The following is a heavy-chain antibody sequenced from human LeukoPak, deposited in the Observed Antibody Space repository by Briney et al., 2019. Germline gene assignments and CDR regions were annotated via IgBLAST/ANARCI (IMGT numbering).Heavy chain of an antibody. CDR2: INPNSGGT. CDR1: GYTFTSYG. CDR3: ARDPAIFTMVRGVINNWFDP. Sequence: GASVKVSCKASGYTFTSYGISWVRQAPGQGLEWMGWINPNSGGTNYAQKFQGRVTMTRDTSISTAYMELSRLRSDDTAVYYCARDPAIFTMVRGVINNWFDPWGQGTLVTVSS. D-gene: IGHD3-10*01. J-gene: IGHJ5*02. V-gene: IGHV1-2*02.